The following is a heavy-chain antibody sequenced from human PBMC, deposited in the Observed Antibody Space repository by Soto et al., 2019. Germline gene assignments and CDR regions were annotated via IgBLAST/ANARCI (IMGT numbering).Heavy chain of an antibody. J-gene: IGHJ5*02. D-gene: IGHD3-10*01. CDR3: ARALLWFGELFLSWFDP. Sequence: KTSETLSLTCTVSGGSISSYYWSWIRQPPGKGLEWIGYIYYSGSTYYNPSLKSRVTISVDTSKNQFSLKLSSVTAADTAVYYCARALLWFGELFLSWFDPWGQGTLVTVSS. CDR1: GGSISSYY. CDR2: IYYSGST. V-gene: IGHV4-59*08.